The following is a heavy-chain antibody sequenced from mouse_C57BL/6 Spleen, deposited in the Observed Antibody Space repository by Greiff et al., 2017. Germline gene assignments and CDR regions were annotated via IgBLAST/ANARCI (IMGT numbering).Heavy chain of an antibody. CDR1: GYAFSSSW. J-gene: IGHJ4*01. Sequence: QVQLQQSGPELVKPGASVKISCKASGYAFSSSWMNWVKQRPGKGLEWIGRIYPGDGDTNYNGKFKGKATLTADKSSSTAYMQLSSLTSEDSAVYFCARFLSNYVGAMDYWGQGTSVTVSS. CDR3: ARFLSNYVGAMDY. V-gene: IGHV1-82*01. D-gene: IGHD2-5*01. CDR2: IYPGDGDT.